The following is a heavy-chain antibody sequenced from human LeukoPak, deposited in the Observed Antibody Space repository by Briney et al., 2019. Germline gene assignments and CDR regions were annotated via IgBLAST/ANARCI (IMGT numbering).Heavy chain of an antibody. CDR3: AKRSLYYYYGMDV. CDR2: ISYDGSNK. CDR1: GFTFSSYG. J-gene: IGHJ6*02. Sequence: GRSLRLSCAASGFTFSSYGMHWVRQAPGKGLEWVAVISYDGSNKYYADSVKGRFTISRDNSKNTLYLQMNSLRAEDTAVYCCAKRSLYYYYGMDVWGQGTTVTVSS. V-gene: IGHV3-30*18. D-gene: IGHD2/OR15-2a*01.